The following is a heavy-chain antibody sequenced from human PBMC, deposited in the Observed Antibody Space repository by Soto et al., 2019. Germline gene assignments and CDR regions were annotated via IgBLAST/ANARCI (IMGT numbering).Heavy chain of an antibody. CDR2: ISGSGGST. V-gene: IGHV3-23*01. CDR1: GVTFSSYA. D-gene: IGHD3-3*01. Sequence: EVQLLESGGGLVQPGGSLRLSCAASGVTFSSYAMSWVRQAPGKGLEWVSAISGSGGSTYYADSVKGRFTISRDNSKNTLYLQMNSLRAEDTAVYYCAKISIFGVVNDYWGQGTLVTVSS. J-gene: IGHJ4*02. CDR3: AKISIFGVVNDY.